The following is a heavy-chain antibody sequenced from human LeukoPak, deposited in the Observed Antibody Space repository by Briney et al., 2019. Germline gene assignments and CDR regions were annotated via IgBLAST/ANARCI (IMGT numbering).Heavy chain of an antibody. CDR1: GGSISSSNYY. J-gene: IGHJ4*02. CDR2: IYYSGST. V-gene: IGHV4-39*01. Sequence: SETLSLTCTVSGGSISSSNYYWGWIRQPPGKGLEWIGTIYYSGSTYYNPSLKSRVTISADTSKNQFSLKLTSVTAADTAVYYCARRAKDFWSNFDYWGQGTLVTVSS. D-gene: IGHD3-3*01. CDR3: ARRAKDFWSNFDY.